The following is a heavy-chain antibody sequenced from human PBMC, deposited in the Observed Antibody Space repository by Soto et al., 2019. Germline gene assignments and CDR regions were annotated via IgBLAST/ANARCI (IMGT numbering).Heavy chain of an antibody. J-gene: IGHJ5*02. D-gene: IGHD3-3*01. V-gene: IGHV1-24*01. Sequence: ASVKVSCKVSGYTLTELSMHWVRQAPGKGLEWMGGFDPEDGETIYAQKFQGRVTMTEDTSTDTAYMELSSLGSEDTAVYYCATSGLGGYYTNWFDPWDQGTLVTVSS. CDR1: GYTLTELS. CDR2: FDPEDGET. CDR3: ATSGLGGYYTNWFDP.